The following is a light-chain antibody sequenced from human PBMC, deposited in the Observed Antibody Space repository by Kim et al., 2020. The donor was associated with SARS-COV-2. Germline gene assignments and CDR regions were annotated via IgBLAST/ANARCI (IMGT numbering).Light chain of an antibody. V-gene: IGLV1-40*01. Sequence: VTISCTGSSSNIGAGYDVHWYQQLPGTAPKLLIYDNSNRLSGVPDRFSGSKSGTSASLAITGLQAEDEADYYCQSYDSSLSALYVFGTGTKVTVL. J-gene: IGLJ1*01. CDR3: QSYDSSLSALYV. CDR2: DNS. CDR1: SSNIGAGYD.